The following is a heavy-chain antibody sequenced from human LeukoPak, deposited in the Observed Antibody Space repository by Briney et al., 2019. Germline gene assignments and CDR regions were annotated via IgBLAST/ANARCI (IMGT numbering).Heavy chain of an antibody. D-gene: IGHD2-2*01. V-gene: IGHV4-59*01. CDR2: ISYTGST. CDR1: GGSISTYY. CDR3: ASQSYGTSVSY. Sequence: SETLSLTCTVSGGSISTYYWSWIRQPPGEGLEWIGYISYTGSTNYNPSLKSRVTVSIDTSKNQFSLKLNSVTAADTAVYYCASQSYGTSVSYWGQGTLVTVSS. J-gene: IGHJ4*02.